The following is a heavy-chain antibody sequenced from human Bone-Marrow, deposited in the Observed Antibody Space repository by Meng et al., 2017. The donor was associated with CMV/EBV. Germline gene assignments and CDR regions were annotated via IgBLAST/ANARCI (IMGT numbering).Heavy chain of an antibody. J-gene: IGHJ6*02. V-gene: IGHV3-30*04. D-gene: IGHD3-16*01. CDR3: ARGHYYVGLDV. CDR1: GFTFSSYA. CDR2: ITYDG. Sequence: GGSLRLSCAASGFTFSSYAMHWVRQAPGKGLEWVAFITYDGRAASVKGRFTISRDNSRSTLYLQMSSLRAEDTAVYYCARGHYYVGLDVWGQGTAVTVSS.